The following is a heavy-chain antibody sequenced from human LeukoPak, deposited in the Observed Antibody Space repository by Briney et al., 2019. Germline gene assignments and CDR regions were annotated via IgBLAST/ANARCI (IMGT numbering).Heavy chain of an antibody. D-gene: IGHD6-19*01. V-gene: IGHV1-69*13. CDR2: IIPIFGTA. CDR1: GGTFSSYA. CDR3: ARQDISGSTSHRGDY. Sequence: ASVKVSCKASGGTFSSYAISWVRQAPGQGLEWMGGIIPIFGTANYAQKFQGRVTITADESTSTAYMELSSLRSEDTAVYYCARQDISGSTSHRGDYWGQGTLVTVSS. J-gene: IGHJ4*02.